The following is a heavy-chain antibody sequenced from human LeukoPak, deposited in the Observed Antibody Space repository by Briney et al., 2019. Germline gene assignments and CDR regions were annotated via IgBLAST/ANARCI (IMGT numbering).Heavy chain of an antibody. J-gene: IGHJ4*02. V-gene: IGHV3-48*03. Sequence: GGSLRLSCAASGFTFSNYEMNWVRQAPGKGLEWVSYISRSGSSIDYADSVKGRFTISRDNAKNSLHLQMNSLRAEDTAVYYCARRVIAVGLDYWGQGTLATVSS. D-gene: IGHD6-19*01. CDR1: GFTFSNYE. CDR2: ISRSGSSI. CDR3: ARRVIAVGLDY.